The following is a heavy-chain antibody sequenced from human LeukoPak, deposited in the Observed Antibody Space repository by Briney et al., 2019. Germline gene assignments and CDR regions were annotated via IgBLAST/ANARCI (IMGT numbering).Heavy chain of an antibody. CDR2: IYYSGSST. V-gene: IGHV4-59*08. J-gene: IGHJ6*03. CDR3: ASATKGANYYYMDV. CDR1: GGSINSDY. D-gene: IGHD3-16*01. Sequence: PSETLSLNCSVSGGSINSDYWSWVRQPPGKGPEWIGYIYYSGSSTNYNPSLKSRVTISVDRSKNQFSLKLNSVTAADTAVYYCASATKGANYYYMDVWGKGTTVTVSS.